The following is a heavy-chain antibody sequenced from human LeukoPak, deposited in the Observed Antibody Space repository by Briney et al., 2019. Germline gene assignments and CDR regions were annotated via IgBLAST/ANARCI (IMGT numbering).Heavy chain of an antibody. J-gene: IGHJ6*02. D-gene: IGHD2-15*01. CDR1: GFTFSSYG. V-gene: IGHV3-33*01. CDR3: AREAPTVGYYFGMDV. Sequence: GGSLRLSCAASGFTFSSYGMHWVRQAPGKGLEWVAVIWYDGTIKYYADSVKGRFTISRDNSKNTLYLQMNSLRAEDTAVFYCAREAPTVGYYFGMDVWGQGTTVTVSS. CDR2: IWYDGTIK.